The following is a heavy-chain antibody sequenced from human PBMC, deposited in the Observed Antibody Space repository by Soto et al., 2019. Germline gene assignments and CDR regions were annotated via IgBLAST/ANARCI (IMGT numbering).Heavy chain of an antibody. CDR1: GFTFSDHY. CDR2: SSNSGSFT. CDR3: VRSVDNYILLDS. J-gene: IGHJ4*02. Sequence: GGSLRLSCAASGFTFSDHYMSWIRQAPGKGLEWIGYSSNSGSFTRYADSVKGRFSISRDNAKNSLYLQINSLRGDDTAIYYCVRSVDNYILLDSWGKEPQVTVPS. V-gene: IGHV3-11*06. D-gene: IGHD1-1*01.